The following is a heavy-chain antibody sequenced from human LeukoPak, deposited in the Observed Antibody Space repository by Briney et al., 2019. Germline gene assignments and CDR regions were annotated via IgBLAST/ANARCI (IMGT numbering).Heavy chain of an antibody. Sequence: GGSLRLSCAASGFTFSSYGMHWVRQAPGKGLEWVAVISYDGSNKYYADSVKGRFTVSRDNSKNTLYLQMNSLRAEDTAVYYCATAVASSSGWYADYWGQGTLVTVSS. CDR3: ATAVASSSGWYADY. D-gene: IGHD6-19*01. J-gene: IGHJ4*02. CDR2: ISYDGSNK. V-gene: IGHV3-30*03. CDR1: GFTFSSYG.